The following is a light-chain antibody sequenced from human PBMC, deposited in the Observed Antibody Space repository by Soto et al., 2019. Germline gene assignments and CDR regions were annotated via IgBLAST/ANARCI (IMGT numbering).Light chain of an antibody. CDR1: QSISSW. CDR3: QRYNSYSTWT. J-gene: IGKJ1*01. CDR2: DAS. V-gene: IGKV1-5*01. Sequence: DIQMTQSPSTLSASVGDRVTITCRASQSISSWLAWYQQKPGKAPKLLIYDASSLESGVPSRFSGSGSGTEFTLTISSLKLDDYATYYCQRYNSYSTWTFGQGTKVEIK.